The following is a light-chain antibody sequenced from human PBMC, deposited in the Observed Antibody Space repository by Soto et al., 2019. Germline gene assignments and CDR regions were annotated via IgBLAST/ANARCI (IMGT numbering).Light chain of an antibody. CDR1: SSDVGSYNF. CDR2: DVS. J-gene: IGLJ1*01. Sequence: QSALTQPASVSGSPGQSITISCTGTSSDVGSYNFVSWYRQHPGKAPKLIIYDVSGRPSGVSDRFSASKSGNTASLTISGLQAEDEADYYCTSYERTTTLYVFGSGTKLTVL. CDR3: TSYERTTTLYV. V-gene: IGLV2-14*03.